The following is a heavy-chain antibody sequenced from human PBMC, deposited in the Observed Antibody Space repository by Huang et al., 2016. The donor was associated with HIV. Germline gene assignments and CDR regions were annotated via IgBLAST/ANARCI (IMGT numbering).Heavy chain of an antibody. CDR1: KCTFGAYW. D-gene: IGHD1-7*01. V-gene: IGHV3-7*01. CDR2: IKQDESEK. CDR3: ATKTAGMDI. J-gene: IGHJ6*02. Sequence: VESGGRSVQPGGSIKLSCVGSKCTFGAYWLSWVRQPPGKGLEWVAKIKQDESEKYYVDSVKGRFNISRDNARKVLFLEMDDLRVEDTAIYFCATKTAGMDIWGQGTTVTVSS.